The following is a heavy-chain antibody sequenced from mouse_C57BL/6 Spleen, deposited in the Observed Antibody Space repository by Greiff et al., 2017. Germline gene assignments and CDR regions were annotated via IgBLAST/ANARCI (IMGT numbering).Heavy chain of an antibody. CDR2: INPNNGGT. CDR3: ARERRTSYYFDY. Sequence: VQLQQSGPELVKPGASVKMSCKASGYTFTDYNMHWVKQSHGKSLEWIGYINPNNGGTSYNQKFKGKATLTVNKSSSTAYMELRSLTSEDSAVYYCARERRTSYYFDYWGQGTTLTGSS. V-gene: IGHV1-22*01. CDR1: GYTFTDYN. J-gene: IGHJ2*01.